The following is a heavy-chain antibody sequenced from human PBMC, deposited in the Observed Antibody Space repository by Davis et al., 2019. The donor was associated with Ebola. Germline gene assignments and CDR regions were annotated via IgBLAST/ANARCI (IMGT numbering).Heavy chain of an antibody. J-gene: IGHJ3*02. CDR1: GGTFSSYG. V-gene: IGHV1-18*01. CDR2: ISAYNGNT. D-gene: IGHD2-2*01. Sequence: ASVKVSCKASGGTFSSYGISWVRQAPGQGLEWMRWISAYNGNTNYAQKLQGRVTMTTDTSTSTAYMELSSLRSEDTAMYYCARSSVPAAMGRDAFDIWGQGTMVTVSS. CDR3: ARSSVPAAMGRDAFDI.